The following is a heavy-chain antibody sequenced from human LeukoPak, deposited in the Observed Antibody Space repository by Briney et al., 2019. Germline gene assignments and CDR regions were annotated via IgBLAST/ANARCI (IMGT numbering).Heavy chain of an antibody. D-gene: IGHD6-13*01. Sequence: ASVKVSCKASGYTFTSYGISWVRQAPGQGLEWMGWINPNSGGTNYAQKFQGWVTMTRDTSISTAYMELSRLRSDDTAVYYCARDIAAAVHYYGMDVWGKGTTVTVSS. J-gene: IGHJ6*04. CDR1: GYTFTSYG. CDR2: INPNSGGT. CDR3: ARDIAAAVHYYGMDV. V-gene: IGHV1-2*04.